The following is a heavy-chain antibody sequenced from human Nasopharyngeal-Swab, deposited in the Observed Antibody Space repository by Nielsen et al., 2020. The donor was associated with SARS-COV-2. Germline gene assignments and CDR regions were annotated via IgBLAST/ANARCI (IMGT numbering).Heavy chain of an antibody. CDR3: ATLGDFWSGYSPDY. D-gene: IGHD3-3*01. CDR2: ISWNSGSI. J-gene: IGHJ4*02. Sequence: SLKISCEVSGFSVSYNYMSWVRQAPGKGLEWVSGISWNSGSIGYADSVKGRFTISRDNAKNSLYLQMNSLRAEDTALYYCATLGDFWSGYSPDYWGQGTLVTVSS. V-gene: IGHV3-9*01. CDR1: GFSVSYNY.